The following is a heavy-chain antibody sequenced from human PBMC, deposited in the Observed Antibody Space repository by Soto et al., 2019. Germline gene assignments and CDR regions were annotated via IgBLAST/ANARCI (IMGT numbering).Heavy chain of an antibody. J-gene: IGHJ4*02. CDR2: IKQDGSEK. CDR1: GFTFSSFW. V-gene: IGHV3-7*01. D-gene: IGHD4-17*01. Sequence: EVQLVESGGSLVQPGGSLRLSCAASGFTFSSFWMSWVRQAPGKGLEWVANIKQDGSEKYYVDSVRGRFSISRDNAKNSLFLQMNSLRAEDTAVYYCARRPYGDYGDYFDYWGQRTLVTASS. CDR3: ARRPYGDYGDYFDY.